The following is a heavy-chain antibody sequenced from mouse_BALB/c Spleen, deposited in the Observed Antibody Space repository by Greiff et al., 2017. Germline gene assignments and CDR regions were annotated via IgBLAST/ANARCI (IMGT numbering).Heavy chain of an antibody. CDR1: GFTFSSYT. V-gene: IGHV5-12-2*01. CDR3: ARHDDYEAWFAY. CDR2: ISNGGGST. D-gene: IGHD2-4*01. Sequence: EVHLVESGGGLVQPGGSLKLSCAASGFTFSSYTMSWVRQTPEKRLEWVAYISNGGGSTYYPDTVKGRFTISRDHAKNTLYLQMSSLKSEDTAMYYCARHDDYEAWFAYWGQGTLVTVSA. J-gene: IGHJ3*01.